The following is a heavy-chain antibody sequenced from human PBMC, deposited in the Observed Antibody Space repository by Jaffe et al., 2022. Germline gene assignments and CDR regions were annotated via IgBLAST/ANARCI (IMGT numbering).Heavy chain of an antibody. CDR3: AKDGRAYSNQFRAAFDI. Sequence: EVQLVESGGGLVQPGRSLRLSCAASGFTFDDYAMHWVRQAPGKGLEWVSGISWNSGSIGYADSVKGRFTISRDNAKNSLYLQMNSLRAEDTALYYCAKDGRAYSNQFRAAFDIWGQGTMVTVSS. J-gene: IGHJ3*02. CDR2: ISWNSGSI. CDR1: GFTFDDYA. V-gene: IGHV3-9*01. D-gene: IGHD4-4*01.